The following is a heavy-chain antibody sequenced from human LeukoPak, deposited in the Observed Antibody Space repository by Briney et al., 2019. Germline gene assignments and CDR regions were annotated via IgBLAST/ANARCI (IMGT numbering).Heavy chain of an antibody. Sequence: GGSLRLSCATIGFSFSAYPMSWVRQAPGKGLEWVSGVSGSGSRTYYADAVKGHFTISRDNSNNTLYLQMSSLRAEDTAIYYCARGVASSTRYFDYWGQGTLVTVSS. CDR3: ARGVASSTRYFDY. CDR2: VSGSGSRT. CDR1: GFSFSAYP. J-gene: IGHJ4*02. D-gene: IGHD3-3*01. V-gene: IGHV3-23*01.